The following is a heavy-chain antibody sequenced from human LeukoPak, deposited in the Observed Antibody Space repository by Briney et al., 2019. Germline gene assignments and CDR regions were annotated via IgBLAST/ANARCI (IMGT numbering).Heavy chain of an antibody. CDR2: ISGSGGST. CDR1: GFAFSSYA. J-gene: IGHJ3*02. CDR3: AKCGSDIVLVVYAISWSVAFDI. D-gene: IGHD2-8*02. Sequence: QPGGSLRLSCAASGFAFSSYAMSWVRQAPGKGLEWVSAISGSGGSTYYADSVKGRFTISRDNSKNTLYLQMNSLRAEDTAVYYCAKCGSDIVLVVYAISWSVAFDIWGQGTMVTVSS. V-gene: IGHV3-23*01.